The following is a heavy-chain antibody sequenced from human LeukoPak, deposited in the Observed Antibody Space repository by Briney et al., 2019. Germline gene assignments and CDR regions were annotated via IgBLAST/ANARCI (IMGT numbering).Heavy chain of an antibody. J-gene: IGHJ6*03. V-gene: IGHV4-30-4*08. CDR2: IYYSGST. D-gene: IGHD3-16*01. CDR1: GDYISSDEYC. CDR3: ARVNLGGHSYYYMDV. Sequence: SETLSLTCTVSGDYISSDEYCWSWIRQPPGKGLEWIGYIYYSGSTYYDPSLKSRVTISVDTSKNQFSLKLTSVTAAGAAVFYCARVNLGGHSYYYMDVWGKGTTVTVSS.